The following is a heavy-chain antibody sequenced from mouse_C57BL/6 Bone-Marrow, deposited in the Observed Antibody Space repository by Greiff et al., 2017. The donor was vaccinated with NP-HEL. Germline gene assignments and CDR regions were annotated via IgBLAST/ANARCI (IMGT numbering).Heavy chain of an antibody. CDR3: AREITTVVANAMDY. D-gene: IGHD1-1*01. Sequence: QVQLKESGAELARPGASVKLSCKASGYTFTSYGISWVKQRTGQGLEWIGEIYPRSGNTYYNEKFKGKATLTADKSSSTAYMELRSLTSEDSAVYFCAREITTVVANAMDYWGQGTSVTVSS. CDR2: IYPRSGNT. CDR1: GYTFTSYG. J-gene: IGHJ4*01. V-gene: IGHV1-81*01.